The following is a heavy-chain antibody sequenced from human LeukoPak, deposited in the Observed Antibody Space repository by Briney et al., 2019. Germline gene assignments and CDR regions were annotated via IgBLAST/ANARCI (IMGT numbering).Heavy chain of an antibody. J-gene: IGHJ4*02. V-gene: IGHV4-59*08. CDR1: GGSISSYY. D-gene: IGHD2/OR15-2a*01. CDR3: ARLEDYSLDY. Sequence: ETLSLTCTVSGGSISSYYWSWIRQPPGKGLEWIGYIYYSGSTNYNPSLKSRVTISVDTSKNQFSLKLSSVTAADTAVYYCARLEDYSLDYWGQGTLVTVSS. CDR2: IYYSGST.